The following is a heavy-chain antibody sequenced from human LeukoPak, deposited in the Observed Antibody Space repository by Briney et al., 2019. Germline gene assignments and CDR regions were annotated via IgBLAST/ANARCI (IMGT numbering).Heavy chain of an antibody. CDR3: ARGGEDDFWSGWGAFDI. Sequence: GASVKVSCKASGGTFSSYAISWVRQAPGQGLEWMGGIIPIFGTANYAQKFQGRVTITTDESTSTAYMELSSLRSEDTAVYYCARGGEDDFWSGWGAFDIWGQGTMVTVSS. CDR1: GGTFSSYA. V-gene: IGHV1-69*05. D-gene: IGHD3-3*01. CDR2: IIPIFGTA. J-gene: IGHJ3*02.